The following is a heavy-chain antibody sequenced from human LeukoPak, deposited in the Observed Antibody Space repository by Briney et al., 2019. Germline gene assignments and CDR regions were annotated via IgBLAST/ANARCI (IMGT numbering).Heavy chain of an antibody. V-gene: IGHV3-23*01. Sequence: PGGSLRLSCAASGFTFSSYAMSWVRQAPGKGLEWVSAISGSGGSTYYADSVKGRFTISRDNSKNTLYLQMNSLRAEDTAVYYCAKVGPKGYYGSGSYAQHWGQGTLVTVSS. J-gene: IGHJ1*01. CDR1: GFTFSSYA. CDR3: AKVGPKGYYGSGSYAQH. CDR2: ISGSGGST. D-gene: IGHD3-10*01.